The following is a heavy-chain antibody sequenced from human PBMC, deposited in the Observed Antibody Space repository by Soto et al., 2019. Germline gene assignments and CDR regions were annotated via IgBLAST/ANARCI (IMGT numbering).Heavy chain of an antibody. CDR1: GGSFSGYC. J-gene: IGHJ6*02. Sequence: SETLSLTCAVYGGSFSGYCWSWIRQPPGKGLEWTGEINHSGSTNYNPSLKSRVTISVDTSKNQFSLKLSSVTAADTAVYYCARGRSKWRSYYYYGMDVWGQGTTVTVSS. D-gene: IGHD5-12*01. CDR3: ARGRSKWRSYYYYGMDV. CDR2: INHSGST. V-gene: IGHV4-34*01.